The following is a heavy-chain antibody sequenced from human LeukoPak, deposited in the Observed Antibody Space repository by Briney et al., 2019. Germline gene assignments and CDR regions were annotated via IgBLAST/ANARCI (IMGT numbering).Heavy chain of an antibody. CDR2: IYYSGST. V-gene: IGHV4-39*01. Sequence: SETLSLTCTVSGGSISSSSYYWGWIRQPPGKGLEWIGSIYYSGSTYYNPSLKSRVTISVDTSKNQFSLKLSSVTAADTAVYYCARCGGRDYGDYCDYWGQGTLVTVSS. D-gene: IGHD4-17*01. J-gene: IGHJ4*02. CDR1: GGSISSSSYY. CDR3: ARCGGRDYGDYCDY.